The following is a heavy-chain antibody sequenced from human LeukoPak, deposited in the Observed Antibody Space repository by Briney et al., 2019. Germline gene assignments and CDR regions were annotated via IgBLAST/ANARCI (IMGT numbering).Heavy chain of an antibody. D-gene: IGHD2-21*01. CDR3: VRGGESTWS. J-gene: IGHJ5*01. CDR1: GFTFSSYW. Sequence: GGSLRLSCAASGFTFSSYWMHWVRQAPGKGPVWVSRINNDGSGTTYADSVKGRFTISRDDAKSTLYLQMNSLRAEDTAVYYCVRGGESTWSWGXGTLXTVSS. V-gene: IGHV3-74*01. CDR2: INNDGSGT.